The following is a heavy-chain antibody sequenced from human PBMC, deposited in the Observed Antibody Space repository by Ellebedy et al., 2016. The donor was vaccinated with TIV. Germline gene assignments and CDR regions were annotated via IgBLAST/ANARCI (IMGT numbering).Heavy chain of an antibody. CDR2: ISGSGGST. V-gene: IGHV3-23*01. Sequence: GGSLRLXXAASGFTFSSYWMSWVRQAPGKGLEWVSSISGSGGSTYYADAVKGRFTISRDDSKNTLYLQVNSLRPDDTAVYYCATSRYCSSASCRAEYLYYYMDVWGKGTTVAVSS. CDR1: GFTFSSYW. CDR3: ATSRYCSSASCRAEYLYYYMDV. D-gene: IGHD2-2*01. J-gene: IGHJ6*03.